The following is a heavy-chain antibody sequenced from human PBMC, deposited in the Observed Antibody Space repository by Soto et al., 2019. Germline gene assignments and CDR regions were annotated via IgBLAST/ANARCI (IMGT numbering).Heavy chain of an antibody. CDR1: CGSISSSSYY. D-gene: IGHD1-26*01. Sequence: PSETLSLTCTVSCGSISSSSYYWGWIRQPPGKGLEWIGSIYYSGSTYYNPSLKSRVTISVDTSKNQFSLKLSSVTAADTAVYYCARLSSGSYLGYYYYYGMDVWGQGTTVTVSS. J-gene: IGHJ6*02. CDR3: ARLSSGSYLGYYYYYGMDV. CDR2: IYYSGST. V-gene: IGHV4-39*01.